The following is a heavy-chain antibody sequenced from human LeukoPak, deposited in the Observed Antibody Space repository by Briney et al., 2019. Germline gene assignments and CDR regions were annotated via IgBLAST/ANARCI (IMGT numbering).Heavy chain of an antibody. Sequence: SETLSLTCTVSGGAIGSYYWSWIREPPGKGLEWIGYIYYSGSTNYNPSLKSRVTISVDTSKNQFSLKLSSVTAADTAVYYCARAKYYYDSSGYFYFDYWGQGTLVTVSS. CDR1: GGAIGSYY. J-gene: IGHJ4*02. D-gene: IGHD3-22*01. CDR3: ARAKYYYDSSGYFYFDY. V-gene: IGHV4-59*12. CDR2: IYYSGST.